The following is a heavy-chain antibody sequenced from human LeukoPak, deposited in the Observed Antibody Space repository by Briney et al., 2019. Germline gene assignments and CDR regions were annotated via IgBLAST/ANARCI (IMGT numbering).Heavy chain of an antibody. CDR1: GFTFSSYD. CDR2: IGTAGDT. J-gene: IGHJ4*02. V-gene: IGHV3-13*01. CDR3: ARVYYDYVWGSYRYPYYFDY. Sequence: GGSLRLSCAASGFTFSSYDMHWVRQATGKGLEWVSAIGTAGDTYYPGSVKGRFTISRENAKNSLYLQMNSLRAGDTAVYYCARVYYDYVWGSYRYPYYFDYWGQGTLVTVSS. D-gene: IGHD3-16*02.